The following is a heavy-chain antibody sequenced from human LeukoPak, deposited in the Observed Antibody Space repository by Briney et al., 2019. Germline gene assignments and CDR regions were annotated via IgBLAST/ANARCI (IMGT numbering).Heavy chain of an antibody. CDR2: IYTSGST. CDR3: ARVTHLTTNYYYYMDV. Sequence: SETLSLTCTVSGGSISSYYWSWIRQPAGKGLEWIGRIYTSGSTNYNPSLKSRVTMSVDTSKNQFSLKLSSVTAADTAVYYCARVTHLTTNYYYYMDVWGKGTTVTVSS. J-gene: IGHJ6*03. CDR1: GGSISSYY. V-gene: IGHV4-4*07. D-gene: IGHD4/OR15-4a*01.